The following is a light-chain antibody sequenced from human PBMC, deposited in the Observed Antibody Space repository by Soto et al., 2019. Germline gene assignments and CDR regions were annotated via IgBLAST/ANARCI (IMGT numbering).Light chain of an antibody. Sequence: DIQMTQSPSTLSASVGDRVTITCRASQSISSWLAWYQQKPGKAPKLLIYKASSLKSGVPSRFSGSGSGTEFTHTSSSLQPDDFATYYCQQYNNYSTFGGGTKVEIK. J-gene: IGKJ4*01. CDR1: QSISSW. CDR2: KAS. CDR3: QQYNNYST. V-gene: IGKV1-5*03.